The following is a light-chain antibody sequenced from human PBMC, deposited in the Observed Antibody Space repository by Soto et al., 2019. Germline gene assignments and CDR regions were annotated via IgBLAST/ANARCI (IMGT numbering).Light chain of an antibody. V-gene: IGLV2-14*01. CDR1: SSDVGGYNY. CDR2: EVS. CDR3: SSYTSSSTLYF. Sequence: QSALTQPASVSGSPGQSITISCTGTSSDVGGYNYVSWYQQHPGKAPKLMIYEVSNRPSGVSNRFSGSKSGNTASLTISGLQAEDEGDYYCSSYTSSSTLYFFGTGTKLTVL. J-gene: IGLJ1*01.